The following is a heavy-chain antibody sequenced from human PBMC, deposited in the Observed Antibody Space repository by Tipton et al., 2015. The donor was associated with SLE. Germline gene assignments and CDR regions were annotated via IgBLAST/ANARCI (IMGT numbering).Heavy chain of an antibody. J-gene: IGHJ4*02. V-gene: IGHV4-39*07. CDR1: GDSITRSSFY. CDR3: ASSGGGFRERFDY. Sequence: TLSLTCTVSGDSITRSSFYWGWIRQPPGKGLEWIGSMYYSGTAHYENPSLKSRVSISVDTSKNQLSLRLSSVTAADTAVYYCASSGGGFRERFDYWGQGTLVTVSS. CDR2: MYYSGTAH. D-gene: IGHD3-10*01.